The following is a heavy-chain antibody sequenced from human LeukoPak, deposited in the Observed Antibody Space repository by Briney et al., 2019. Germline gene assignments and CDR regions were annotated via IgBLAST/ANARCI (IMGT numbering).Heavy chain of an antibody. CDR3: AREGGSYFDY. D-gene: IGHD3-16*01. V-gene: IGHV4-38-2*02. Sequence: SETLSLTCAVSGYSISSGYYWGWIRQPPGKGLEWIGSIYHSGSTYYNPSLKSRVTISGDTSKNQFSLKLSSVTAADTAVYYCAREGGSYFDYWGQGTLVTVSS. CDR2: IYHSGST. CDR1: GYSISSGYY. J-gene: IGHJ4*02.